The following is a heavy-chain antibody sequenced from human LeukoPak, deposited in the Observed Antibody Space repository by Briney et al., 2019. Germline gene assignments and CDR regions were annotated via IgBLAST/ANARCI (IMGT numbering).Heavy chain of an antibody. J-gene: IGHJ4*02. CDR3: ARASSGWYGNFGY. V-gene: IGHV3-21*01. CDR2: ISSSSYI. Sequence: GGSLRLSCAASGFTFSSYSMNWVRQAPGKGLEWVSSISSSSYIYYADSVKGRFTISRDNAKSSLYLQMNSLRAEDTAVYYCARASSGWYGNFGYWGQGTLVTVSS. CDR1: GFTFSSYS. D-gene: IGHD6-19*01.